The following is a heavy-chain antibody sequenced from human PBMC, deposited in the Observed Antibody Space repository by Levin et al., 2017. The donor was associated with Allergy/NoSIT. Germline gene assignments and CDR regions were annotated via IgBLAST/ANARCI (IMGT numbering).Heavy chain of an antibody. Sequence: SQTLSLTCTVSGGSISTYYWSWIRQPPGKGLEWVGYIYRSGHTNYNPSLKSRVTMSIDTSTNQFSLNLNSLTAADTAVYYCARSNFGRLPDYWGQGTLVTVSS. CDR1: GGSISTYY. CDR3: ARSNFGRLPDY. D-gene: IGHD3-3*01. CDR2: IYRSGHT. J-gene: IGHJ4*02. V-gene: IGHV4-59*01.